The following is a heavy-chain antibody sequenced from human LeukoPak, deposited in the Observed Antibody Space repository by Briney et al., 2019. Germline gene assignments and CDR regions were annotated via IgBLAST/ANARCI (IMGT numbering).Heavy chain of an antibody. CDR1: GGTFSSYT. D-gene: IGHD6-19*01. CDR3: ASEWDSSGWYEGY. Sequence: SVKVSCKASGGTFSSYTISWVRQAPRQGLEWMGRIIPILGIANYAQKFQGRVTITADKSTSTAYMELSSLRSEDTAVYYCASEWDSSGWYEGYWGQGTLVTVSS. J-gene: IGHJ4*02. CDR2: IIPILGIA. V-gene: IGHV1-69*02.